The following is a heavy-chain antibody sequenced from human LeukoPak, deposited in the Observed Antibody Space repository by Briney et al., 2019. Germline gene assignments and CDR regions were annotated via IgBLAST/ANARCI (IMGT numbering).Heavy chain of an antibody. CDR1: GFTFSSYW. D-gene: IGHD6-19*01. J-gene: IGHJ5*02. CDR3: AREGGSGWYSGWFDP. Sequence: GGSLRLSCAASGFTFSSYWMSWVRQAPGKGLEWVANIKQDGSEKKYVDSVKGRFTISRDNAKNSLYLQMNSLRAEDTALYYCAREGGSGWYSGWFDPWGQGILVTVSS. CDR2: IKQDGSEK. V-gene: IGHV3-7*01.